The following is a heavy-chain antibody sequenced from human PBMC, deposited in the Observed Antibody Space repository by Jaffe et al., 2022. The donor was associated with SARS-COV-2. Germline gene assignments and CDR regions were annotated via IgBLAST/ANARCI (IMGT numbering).Heavy chain of an antibody. CDR1: EFILNNYW. CDR3: ARGDPGSYKFDQ. CDR2: IDSEGRT. Sequence: EEQLVQSGGGLVQPGGSLRLSCAGFEFILNNYWMQWIRQAPGKGLVWVARIDSEGRTKYADSVKGRFTISRDNAKNTLFLQMNSLRADDAAVYFCARGDPGSYKFDQWGQGTLVTVSS. J-gene: IGHJ4*02. V-gene: IGHV3-74*01. D-gene: IGHD3-10*01.